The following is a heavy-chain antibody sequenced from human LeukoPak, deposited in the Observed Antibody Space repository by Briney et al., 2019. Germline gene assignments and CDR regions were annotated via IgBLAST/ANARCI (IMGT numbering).Heavy chain of an antibody. CDR3: ARANSAYDFGDY. Sequence: ASVEVSCEATGYTLINYGFIWVRQAPGQGLEWVGWISGYNGMTKYAQKFQGRVTMTRDTSTRTAYMELRSLGSDDTAIYYCARANSAYDFGDYWGQGSLVTVSS. J-gene: IGHJ4*02. D-gene: IGHD5-12*01. V-gene: IGHV1-18*01. CDR1: GYTLINYG. CDR2: ISGYNGMT.